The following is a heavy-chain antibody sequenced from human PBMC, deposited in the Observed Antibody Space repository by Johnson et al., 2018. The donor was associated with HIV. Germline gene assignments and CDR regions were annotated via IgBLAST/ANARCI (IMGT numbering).Heavy chain of an antibody. CDR3: ARDGQDRDDAFDI. Sequence: VTLVESGGGLIQPGGSLRLSCAASGFTVSSNYMSWVRQAPGKGLEWVSVIYSGGSTYYADSVKGRFTISRDNSKNTLYLQMNSLRAEDTAVYYCARDGQDRDDAFDIWGQGTMVTVSS. CDR2: IYSGGST. J-gene: IGHJ3*02. CDR1: GFTVSSNY. D-gene: IGHD3-22*01. V-gene: IGHV3-53*01.